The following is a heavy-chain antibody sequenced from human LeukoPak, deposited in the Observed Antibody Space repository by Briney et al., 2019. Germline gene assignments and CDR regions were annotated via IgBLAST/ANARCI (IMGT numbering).Heavy chain of an antibody. Sequence: ASVKLSCKASGFTFTSSAVQWVRQARGQRLEWIGWIVVGSNDTNYAQKFQKRVTIARDMSTNTAYMELSSLRSEDTAVYYCAAPYSSSWFDFWGRGTLVTVSS. CDR1: GFTFTSSA. D-gene: IGHD6-13*01. V-gene: IGHV1-58*01. J-gene: IGHJ4*02. CDR3: AAPYSSSWFDF. CDR2: IVVGSNDT.